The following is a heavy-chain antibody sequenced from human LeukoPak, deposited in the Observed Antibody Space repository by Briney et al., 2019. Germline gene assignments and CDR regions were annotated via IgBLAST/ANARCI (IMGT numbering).Heavy chain of an antibody. Sequence: PWETLSLTCTVSGGSISSYCWSWIRQPPGKGLEWVGYIYYSGGTNYNAALKSRGTISVDTSENQFSLKLSSVTAADTAVYYCARVLAAAGTPIDYWGQGTLVTVSS. CDR2: IYYSGGT. J-gene: IGHJ4*02. CDR3: ARVLAAAGTPIDY. D-gene: IGHD6-13*01. CDR1: GGSISSYC. V-gene: IGHV4-59*01.